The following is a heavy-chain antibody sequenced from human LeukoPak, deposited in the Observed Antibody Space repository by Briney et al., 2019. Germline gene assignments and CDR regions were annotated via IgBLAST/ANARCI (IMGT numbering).Heavy chain of an antibody. CDR3: ATSGRMGPFFDY. CDR2: FDPEDGET. J-gene: IGHJ4*02. V-gene: IGHV1-24*01. D-gene: IGHD1-26*01. Sequence: ASVKVSCKVSGYTLTELSMHWVRQAPGKGLEWMRGFDPEDGETIYAQKFQGRVTMTEDTSTDTAYMELSSLRSEDTAVYYCATSGRMGPFFDYWGQGTLVTVSS. CDR1: GYTLTELS.